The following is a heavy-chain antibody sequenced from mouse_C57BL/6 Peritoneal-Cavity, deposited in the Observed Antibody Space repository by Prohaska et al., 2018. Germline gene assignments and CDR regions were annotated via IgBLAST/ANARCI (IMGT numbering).Heavy chain of an antibody. J-gene: IGHJ1*03. Sequence: GAPVNLSSKATGFTFTGSRIERLKQRPGLGLQWIREILPGSGSNNYNEKFKGKATFTADTSSNTAYMQLSSLTTEDSAIYYCARKGWLLREYFEDWGTGTTVTVSS. CDR1: GFTFTGSR. CDR3: ARKGWLLREYFED. CDR2: ILPGSGSN. V-gene: IGHV1-9*01. D-gene: IGHD2-3*01.